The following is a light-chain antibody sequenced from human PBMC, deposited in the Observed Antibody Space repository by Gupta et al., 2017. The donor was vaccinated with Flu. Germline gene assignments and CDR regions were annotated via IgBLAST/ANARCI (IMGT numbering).Light chain of an antibody. J-gene: IGKJ2*01. CDR2: KIS. Sequence: DIVMIQTPLSAPVTLGQPASISCRSSQSLVQSDGNNYLSWLQQRPGHPTRLLIYKISNRFSGVRDGFSVSGAGTGFTLKISRVEAEDVGVYYCRQAKRWPHTFGQGTKMEIK. CDR3: RQAKRWPHT. V-gene: IGKV2-24*01. CDR1: QSLVQSDGNNY.